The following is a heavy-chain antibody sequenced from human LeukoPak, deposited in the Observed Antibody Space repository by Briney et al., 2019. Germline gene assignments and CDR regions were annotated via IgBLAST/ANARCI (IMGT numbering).Heavy chain of an antibody. D-gene: IGHD3-10*01. CDR1: GFTFSSYA. CDR3: AKPIGELLYLDY. J-gene: IGHJ4*02. CDR2: ISGSGGST. V-gene: IGHV3-23*01. Sequence: GGSLRLSCAVSGFTFSSYAMSWVRQAPGKGLEWVSAISGSGGSTYYADSVKGRFTISRDNSKNTLYLQMNSLRAEDTAVYYCAKPIGELLYLDYWGQGTLVTVSS.